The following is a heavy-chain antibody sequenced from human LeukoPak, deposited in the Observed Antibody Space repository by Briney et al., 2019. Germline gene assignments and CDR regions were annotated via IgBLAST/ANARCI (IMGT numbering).Heavy chain of an antibody. V-gene: IGHV4-38-2*02. CDR2: IFHSGST. CDR1: GYSSSSGYY. Sequence: SSETLSLTCTVSGYSSSSGYYWGWIRQPPGKGLEWIGSIFHSGSTYYNPSLKSRVTISLDTSKNQFSLKLSSVTAADTAVYYCARVRRTYYYYMDVWGKGTTVTVSS. CDR3: ARVRRTYYYYMDV. J-gene: IGHJ6*03.